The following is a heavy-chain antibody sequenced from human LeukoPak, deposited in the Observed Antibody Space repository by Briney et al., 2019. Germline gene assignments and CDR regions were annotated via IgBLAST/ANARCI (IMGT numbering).Heavy chain of an antibody. J-gene: IGHJ6*02. CDR2: ISGSGGST. Sequence: PGGSLRLSCAASGFTFSSYAMSWVRQAPGKGLEWVSAISGSGGSTYYADSVKGRFTISRDNSKNTLYLQMNSLRAEDTAVYNCAKDLRSSPVSGGMDVWGQGTTVTVSS. V-gene: IGHV3-23*01. CDR1: GFTFSSYA. CDR3: AKDLRSSPVSGGMDV. D-gene: IGHD6-6*01.